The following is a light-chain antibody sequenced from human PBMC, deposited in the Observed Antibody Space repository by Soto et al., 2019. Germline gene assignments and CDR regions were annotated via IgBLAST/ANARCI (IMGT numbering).Light chain of an antibody. V-gene: IGKV3-15*01. J-gene: IGKJ1*01. Sequence: EVVMTQSPATLSVSPGERATLSCRASQSVNANLAWYQQKPGQAPRLLIHGASNRATGIPARFSGSGFGTEVILNISSLQSEDFAVYYCQQYNTWLWTFGQGTKVEI. CDR1: QSVNAN. CDR2: GAS. CDR3: QQYNTWLWT.